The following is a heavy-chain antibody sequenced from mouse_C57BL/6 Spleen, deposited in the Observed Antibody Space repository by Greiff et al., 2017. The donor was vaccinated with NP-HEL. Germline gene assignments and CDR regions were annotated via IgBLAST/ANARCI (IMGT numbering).Heavy chain of an antibody. CDR1: GYTFTSYW. Sequence: QVQLQQPGAELVKPGASVKMSCKASGYTFTSYWITWVKQRPGQGLEWIGDIYPGSGSTNYNEKFKSKATLTVDTSSTTASMQLSSLTSYDSAVYSCAREGGLLLRLEDYWGQGTTLTVSS. CDR3: AREGGLLLRLEDY. CDR2: IYPGSGST. V-gene: IGHV1-55*01. D-gene: IGHD1-1*01. J-gene: IGHJ2*01.